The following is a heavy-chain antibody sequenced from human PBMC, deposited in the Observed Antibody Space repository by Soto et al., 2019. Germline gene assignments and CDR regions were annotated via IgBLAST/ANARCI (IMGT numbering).Heavy chain of an antibody. CDR2: ISSDGST. V-gene: IGHV3-53*02. D-gene: IGHD1-26*01. CDR1: GFTVSSNY. J-gene: IGHJ4*02. Sequence: EVQLVETGGGLIQPGGSLRLSCAASGFTVSSNYMNWVRQAPGEGLEWVSAISSDGSTFYADSVKGRLTITRDNSKNTVYFQMNSLRAEDTAVYYCARDTALVGATKGGAVVDYWGQGTLVTVSS. CDR3: ARDTALVGATKGGAVVDY.